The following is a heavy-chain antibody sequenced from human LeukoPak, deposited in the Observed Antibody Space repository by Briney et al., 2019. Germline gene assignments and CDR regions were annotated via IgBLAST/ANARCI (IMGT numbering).Heavy chain of an antibody. CDR3: ARQENYYDSSGYYSFDY. J-gene: IGHJ4*02. Sequence: EESLQISCKGSGYSFTSYWIGWVRQMPGKGLEWMGITYPGDSDTRYSPSFQGQVTISADKSISTAYLQWSSLKASDTAMYYCARQENYYDSSGYYSFDYWGQGTLVTVSS. D-gene: IGHD3-22*01. V-gene: IGHV5-51*01. CDR1: GYSFTSYW. CDR2: TYPGDSDT.